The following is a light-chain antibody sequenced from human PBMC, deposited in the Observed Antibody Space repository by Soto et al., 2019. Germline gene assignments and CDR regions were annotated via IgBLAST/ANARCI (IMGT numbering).Light chain of an antibody. CDR2: GGS. J-gene: IGKJ1*01. Sequence: EVLMTQSPATLSVSPEERVTLSCRAGQSLTSSLAWYQHKPGQSPRLLIYGGSASATGIPARFSGGGSGAEYTLTISSLLHADFAVYDWQPFCTSPPWRFGQGTKVDNK. CDR3: QPFCTSPPWR. V-gene: IGKV3-15*01. CDR1: QSLTSS.